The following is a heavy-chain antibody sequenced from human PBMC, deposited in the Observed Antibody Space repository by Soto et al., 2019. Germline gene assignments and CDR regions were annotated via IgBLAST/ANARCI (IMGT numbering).Heavy chain of an antibody. CDR2: ISAYNGNT. CDR3: AIVTYYDFWSGYGVFDI. V-gene: IGHV1-18*01. CDR1: GYTFTSYG. D-gene: IGHD3-3*01. J-gene: IGHJ3*02. Sequence: GASVKVSCKASGYTFTSYGISWVRQAPGQGLEWMGWISAYNGNTNYAQKLQGRVTMTTDTSTSTAYMELRSLRSDDTAVYYCAIVTYYDFWSGYGVFDIWGQGTMVIVSS.